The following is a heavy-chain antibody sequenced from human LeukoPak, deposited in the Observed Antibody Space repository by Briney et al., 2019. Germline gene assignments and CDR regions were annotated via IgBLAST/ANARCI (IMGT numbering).Heavy chain of an antibody. CDR1: GGTFGSYV. CDR2: IIPIFGTA. D-gene: IGHD5-18*01. CDR3: AKEGDTALVTGYFDL. V-gene: IGHV1-69*01. J-gene: IGHJ2*01. Sequence: ASVKVSCKASGGTFGSYVISWVRQASGQGLEWMGEIIPIFGTAHYAQKFQGRLTITADESTSTVYMEMSSLRSEDTAMYYCAKEGDTALVTGYFDLWGRGTLVTVSS.